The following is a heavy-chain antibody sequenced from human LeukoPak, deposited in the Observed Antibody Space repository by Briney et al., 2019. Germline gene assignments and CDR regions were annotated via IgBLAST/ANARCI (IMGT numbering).Heavy chain of an antibody. CDR3: AKGYSGYWTDAFDI. Sequence: PGRSLRLSCAASGFTFDDYAMHWVRQAPGKGLEWVSGISWNSGSIGYADSVKGRFTISRDNAKNSLYLQMNSLRVEDTALYYFAKGYSGYWTDAFDIWGQGTMVTVSS. J-gene: IGHJ3*02. CDR2: ISWNSGSI. D-gene: IGHD3-22*01. CDR1: GFTFDDYA. V-gene: IGHV3-9*01.